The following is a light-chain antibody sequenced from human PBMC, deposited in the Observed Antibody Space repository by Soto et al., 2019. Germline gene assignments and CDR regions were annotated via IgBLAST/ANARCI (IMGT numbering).Light chain of an antibody. CDR1: QSVSSY. CDR2: GAS. Sequence: EIVLTQSPGTLSLSPGERATLSCRASQSVSSYLAWYQQKPGQAPRLLIYGASSRATGIPDRFSGSGSGTDFTLTISRLEPEDVAVYYCQQYSISPRTFGQGTEVEIK. CDR3: QQYSISPRT. V-gene: IGKV3-20*01. J-gene: IGKJ1*01.